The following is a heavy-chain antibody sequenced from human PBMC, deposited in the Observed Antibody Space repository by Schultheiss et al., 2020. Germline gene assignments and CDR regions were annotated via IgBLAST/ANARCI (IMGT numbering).Heavy chain of an antibody. V-gene: IGHV1-58*02. D-gene: IGHD6-19*01. CDR3: AAADTSGWTD. J-gene: IGHJ4*02. CDR2: IVVGSGNT. Sequence: SVKVSCKPSGFTFPSSAIQWVRQARGQRLEWLGWIVVGSGNTNYAQKFQERVTLTRDMSTSTAYMELSSLRSEDTAVYYCAAADTSGWTDWGQGTPVTVSS. CDR1: GFTFPSSA.